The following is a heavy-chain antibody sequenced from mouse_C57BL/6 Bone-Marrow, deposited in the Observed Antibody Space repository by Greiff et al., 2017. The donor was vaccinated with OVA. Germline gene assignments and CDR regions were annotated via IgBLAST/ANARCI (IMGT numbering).Heavy chain of an antibody. J-gene: IGHJ3*01. V-gene: IGHV1-19*01. CDR2: INPYNGGT. D-gene: IGHD1-1*01. Sequence: EVQLQQSGPVLVKPGASVKMSCKASGYTFTDYYMNWVKQSHGKSLEWIGVINPYNGGTSYNQKFKGKATLTVDKSSSTAYMELNSLTSEDSAVYYCAREGYYGSSYAWFAYWGQGTLVTVSA. CDR1: GYTFTDYY. CDR3: AREGYYGSSYAWFAY.